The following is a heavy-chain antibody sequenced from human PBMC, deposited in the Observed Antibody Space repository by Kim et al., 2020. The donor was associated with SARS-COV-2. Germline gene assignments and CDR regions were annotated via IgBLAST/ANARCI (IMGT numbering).Heavy chain of an antibody. J-gene: IGHJ4*02. V-gene: IGHV1-46*01. CDR3: ASGDKTWIHQWQAFDY. CDR2: INPICGST. CDR1: GYTFSSYY. Sequence: ASVKVSCKASGYTFSSYYMHWVRQAPGQGLEWMGVINPICGSTSYAQKFQGRVTMTTDTSTSTVYMELSSLRSEDTAVYYCASGDKTWIHQWQAFDYWGQGTLVTVSS. D-gene: IGHD5-18*01.